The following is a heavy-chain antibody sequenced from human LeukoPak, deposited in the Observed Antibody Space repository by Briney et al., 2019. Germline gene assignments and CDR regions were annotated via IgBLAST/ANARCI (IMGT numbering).Heavy chain of an antibody. D-gene: IGHD3-3*01. CDR2: ISSSSSYI. Sequence: PGGSLRLSCAASGFTFSSYSMNWVRQAPGKGLEWVSSISSSSSYIYYADSVKGRFTISRDNAKNSLYLQMNSLRAEDTAVYYCARGEGRITIFGVVIMDVWGKGTTVTVSS. CDR3: ARGEGRITIFGVVIMDV. CDR1: GFTFSSYS. V-gene: IGHV3-21*01. J-gene: IGHJ6*04.